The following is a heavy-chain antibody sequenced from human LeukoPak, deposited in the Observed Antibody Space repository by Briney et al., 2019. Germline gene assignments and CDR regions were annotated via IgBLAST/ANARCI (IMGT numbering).Heavy chain of an antibody. CDR2: INHSGST. J-gene: IGHJ4*02. CDR3: ARGAATGKQQDY. CDR1: GGSFSGYY. Sequence: SETLSLTCAVYGGSFSGYYWSWIRQPPGKGLEWIGEINHSGSTNYNPSLKSRVTISVDTSKNQFFLKLSSVTAADTAVYYCARGAATGKQQDYWGQGTLVTVSS. V-gene: IGHV4-34*01. D-gene: IGHD6-13*01.